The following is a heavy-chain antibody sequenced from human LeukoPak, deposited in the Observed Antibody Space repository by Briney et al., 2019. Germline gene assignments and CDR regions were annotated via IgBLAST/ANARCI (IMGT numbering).Heavy chain of an antibody. Sequence: ASVKVSCKASGYTFTGYYMHWVRQAPAQGLGWMGWINPNNGGTNYAQKFQGRVTMIRDTSITTAYTESSRLRSDAHAVYSLRRRHAESSLAYWGQGTLVTVSS. CDR1: GYTFTGYY. CDR3: RRRHAESSLAY. V-gene: IGHV1-2*02. CDR2: INPNNGGT. J-gene: IGHJ4*02. D-gene: IGHD2-8*01.